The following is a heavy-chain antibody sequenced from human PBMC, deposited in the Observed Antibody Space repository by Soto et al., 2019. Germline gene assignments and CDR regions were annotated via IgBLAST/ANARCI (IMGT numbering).Heavy chain of an antibody. CDR1: GGILSSYV. CDR3: ARDGFSGSYYPD. CDR2: IILISGTA. J-gene: IGHJ4*02. V-gene: IGHV1-69*01. D-gene: IGHD1-26*01. Sequence: QVQLVQSGAEVKKPGSSVRVSCKTSGGILSSYVISWVRQAPGQGLEWMGGIILISGTANYAQNFQGRVTITADESTSTVYRELSSLKSDDTAVYYCARDGFSGSYYPDWGQGTLVTVSS.